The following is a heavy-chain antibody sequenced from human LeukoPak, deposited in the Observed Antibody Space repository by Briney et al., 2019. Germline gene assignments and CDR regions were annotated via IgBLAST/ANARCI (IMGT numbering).Heavy chain of an antibody. CDR1: GGSFSGYY. CDR2: INHSGST. J-gene: IGHJ4*02. D-gene: IGHD3-9*01. CDR3: ARGSYYDILTGYYTPFDY. V-gene: IGHV4-34*01. Sequence: SETLSLTCAVYGGSFSGYYWSWIRQPPGKGLEWIGEINHSGSTNYNPSLKSRVTISVDTSKNQFSLKLSSVTAADTAVCYCARGSYYDILTGYYTPFDYWGQGTLVTVSS.